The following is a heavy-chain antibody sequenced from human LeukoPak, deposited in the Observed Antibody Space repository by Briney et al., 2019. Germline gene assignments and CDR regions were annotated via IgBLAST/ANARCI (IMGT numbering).Heavy chain of an antibody. CDR2: IYYSGST. D-gene: IGHD3-9*01. V-gene: IGHV4-39*02. CDR1: GGSISSSRYY. J-gene: IGHJ4*02. CDR3: ATDRLTGDYTSFDY. Sequence: SETLSLTCTVSGGSISSSRYYWGWTHRPPGKGLEWIGYIYYSGSTYYNPSLKSRITISADTSKNQFSLKLSSVTAADTAVYYCATDRLTGDYTSFDYWGQGTLVTVSS.